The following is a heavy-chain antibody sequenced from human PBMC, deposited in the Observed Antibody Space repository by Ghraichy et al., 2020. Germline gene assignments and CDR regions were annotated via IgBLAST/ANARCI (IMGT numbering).Heavy chain of an antibody. CDR3: ARDRGDYYDSSGYYALFDY. V-gene: IGHV1-69*13. CDR1: GGTFSSYA. J-gene: IGHJ4*02. CDR2: IIPIFGTA. Sequence: SVKVSCKASGGTFSSYAISWVRQAPGQGLEWMGGIIPIFGTANYAQKFQGRVTITADESTSTAYMELSSLRSEDTAVYYCARDRGDYYDSSGYYALFDYWGQGTLVTVSS. D-gene: IGHD3-22*01.